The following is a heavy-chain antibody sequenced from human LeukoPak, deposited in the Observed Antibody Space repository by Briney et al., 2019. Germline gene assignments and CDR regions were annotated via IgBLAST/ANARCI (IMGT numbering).Heavy chain of an antibody. CDR2: IIPILGIA. Sequence: ASVKVSCKASGGTFSSYAISWVRQAPGQGLEWMGRIIPILGIANYAQKFQGRVTITADKSTSTAYMELSSLRSEDTAVYYCARDVGTEQQLVQGYFDYWGQGTLVTVSS. V-gene: IGHV1-69*04. D-gene: IGHD6-13*01. CDR1: GGTFSSYA. CDR3: ARDVGTEQQLVQGYFDY. J-gene: IGHJ4*02.